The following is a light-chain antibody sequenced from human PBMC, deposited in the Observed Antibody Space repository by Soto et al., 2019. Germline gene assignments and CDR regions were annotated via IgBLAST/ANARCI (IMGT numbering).Light chain of an antibody. CDR3: QQYNNWWT. J-gene: IGKJ1*01. Sequence: EIVMTQSPATLSVSPGERATLSCRASQSVSNNLAWYQKKPGQAPRLLIYGASTRATGIPARFSGSESGTEFTLTISSLQSEDFAVYYCQQYNNWWTFGQGTRVDIK. V-gene: IGKV3-15*01. CDR2: GAS. CDR1: QSVSNN.